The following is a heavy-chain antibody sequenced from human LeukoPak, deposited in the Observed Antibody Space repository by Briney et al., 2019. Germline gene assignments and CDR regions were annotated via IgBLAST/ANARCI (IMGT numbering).Heavy chain of an antibody. V-gene: IGHV3-30-3*01. J-gene: IGHJ4*02. CDR1: GFTFSSYA. CDR2: ISYDGSNK. Sequence: GGSLRLSCAASGFTFSSYAMHWVRQAPGKGLGWVAVISYDGSNKYYADSVKGRFTISRDNSKNTLYLQMNSLRAEDTAVYYCARDRFDGNPWEVDYWGQGTLVTVSS. D-gene: IGHD4-23*01. CDR3: ARDRFDGNPWEVDY.